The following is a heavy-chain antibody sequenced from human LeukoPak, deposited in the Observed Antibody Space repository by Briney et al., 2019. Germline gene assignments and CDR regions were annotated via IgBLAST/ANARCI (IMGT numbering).Heavy chain of an antibody. CDR2: IYYDGST. J-gene: IGHJ5*02. CDR1: GASMRRYY. CDR3: ARDAGEWVAQHLDP. Sequence: SETLSLTCSVSGASMRRYYWSWIRQPPGKGLEWIGYIYYDGSTTYNPSLKSRVTISVDTSKNQFSLKLTSVTAADTAVYSCARDAGEWVAQHLDPWGMEFLVTVSS. V-gene: IGHV4-59*01. D-gene: IGHD3-16*01.